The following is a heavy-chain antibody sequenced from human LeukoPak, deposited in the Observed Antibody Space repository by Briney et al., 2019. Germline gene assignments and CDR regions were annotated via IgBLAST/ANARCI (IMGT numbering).Heavy chain of an antibody. Sequence: PGGSLRLSCAASGFTVSSNYMSWVRQAPGKGLEWVSVIYSGGSTYYADSVKGRFTISRDNSKNTLYLQMNSLRAEDTAVYYCARREGSSGWYPFDYWGQGTLVTVSS. J-gene: IGHJ4*02. CDR3: ARREGSSGWYPFDY. CDR1: GFTVSSNY. CDR2: IYSGGST. D-gene: IGHD6-19*01. V-gene: IGHV3-53*01.